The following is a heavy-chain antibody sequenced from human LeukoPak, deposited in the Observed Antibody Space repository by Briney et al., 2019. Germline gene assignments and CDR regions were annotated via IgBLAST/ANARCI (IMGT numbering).Heavy chain of an antibody. D-gene: IGHD6-13*01. V-gene: IGHV3-74*01. CDR2: INSDGSST. CDR3: ARDDSIAAAGN. J-gene: IGHJ4*02. Sequence: GGSQRLSCAASGFTFSSYWMHWVRHAPAKGVVWVSRINSDGSSTSYADSVKGRFTISRDNAKNTLYLQMNSLRAEDTAVYYCARDDSIAAAGNWGQGTLVTVSS. CDR1: GFTFSSYW.